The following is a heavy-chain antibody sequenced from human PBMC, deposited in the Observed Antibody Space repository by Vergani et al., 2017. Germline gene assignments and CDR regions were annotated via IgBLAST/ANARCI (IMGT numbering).Heavy chain of an antibody. D-gene: IGHD2-2*01. V-gene: IGHV1-69*13. Sequence: QVQLVQSGAEVKKPGASVKVSCKASGYTFTSYGISWVRQAPGQGLEWMGWIIPIFGTANYAQKFQGRVTITADESTSTAYMELSSLSSEDTAVYYCARTNKTLYQLLHGYYYGMDVWGQGTTVTVSS. J-gene: IGHJ6*02. CDR1: GYTFTSYG. CDR3: ARTNKTLYQLLHGYYYGMDV. CDR2: IIPIFGTA.